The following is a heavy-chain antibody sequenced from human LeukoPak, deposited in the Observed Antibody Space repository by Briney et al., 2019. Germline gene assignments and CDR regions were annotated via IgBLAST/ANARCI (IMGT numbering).Heavy chain of an antibody. CDR1: GFTFSGSA. V-gene: IGHV3-73*01. D-gene: IGHD5-18*01. CDR2: IRSKANSYAT. Sequence: HPGGSLRLSCAASGFTFSGSAIHWVRQASGKGLEWVGRIRSKANSYATAYAASVKGRFTISRDDSKNTAYLQMNSLKTEDTAVYYCTRCDTAMVVPFDYWGQGTLVTVSS. J-gene: IGHJ4*02. CDR3: TRCDTAMVVPFDY.